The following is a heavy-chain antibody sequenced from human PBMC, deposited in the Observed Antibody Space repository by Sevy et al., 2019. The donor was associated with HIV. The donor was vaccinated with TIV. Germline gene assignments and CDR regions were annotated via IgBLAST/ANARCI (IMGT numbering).Heavy chain of an antibody. CDR3: ARDLGQWLVQGFDY. J-gene: IGHJ4*02. Sequence: SETLSLTCTVSGGSISSYYWSWIRQPAGKGLEWIGRIYTSGSPNYNPSLKSRVTMSVDTSKNQFSLKLSSVTAADTAVYYCARDLGQWLVQGFDYWGQGTLVTVSS. CDR2: IYTSGSP. V-gene: IGHV4-4*07. D-gene: IGHD6-19*01. CDR1: GGSISSYY.